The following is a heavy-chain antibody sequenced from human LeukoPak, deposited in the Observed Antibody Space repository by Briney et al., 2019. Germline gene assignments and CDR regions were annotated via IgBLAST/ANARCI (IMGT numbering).Heavy chain of an antibody. CDR3: AREVLGPEY. CDR1: GFTFTKYW. Sequence: PGGSLRLSCAASGFTFTKYWMTWVRQAPGKGLEWVGNIKQDGSDKNYMDSVKGRFTISRDNTKNSVYLQMSSLRAEDTAVYYCAREVLGPEYWGQGTLVTVSS. D-gene: IGHD1-14*01. CDR2: IKQDGSDK. J-gene: IGHJ4*02. V-gene: IGHV3-7*01.